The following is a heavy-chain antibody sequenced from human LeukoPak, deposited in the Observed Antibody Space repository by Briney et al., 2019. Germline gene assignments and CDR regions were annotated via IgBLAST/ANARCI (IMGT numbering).Heavy chain of an antibody. CDR2: IKQDGSEK. Sequence: GGSLRLFCAASGFTFNNYWMTWVRQAPGKGLEWVANIKQDGSEKYYVDSVKGRFTISRDNAKNSLYLQMNSLRAEDTAMYYCARGMDYWGQGTLVTVSS. J-gene: IGHJ4*02. CDR3: ARGMDY. V-gene: IGHV3-7*03. CDR1: GFTFNNYW.